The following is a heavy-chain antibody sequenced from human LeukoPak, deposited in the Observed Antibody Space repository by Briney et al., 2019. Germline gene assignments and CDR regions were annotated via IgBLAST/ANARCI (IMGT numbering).Heavy chain of an antibody. D-gene: IGHD6-19*01. Sequence: PGGSVRLSCAACGFTFRSYGMYWVRQAPGKGLEWVAFIRYDGSNKYYGESVKGRLTISRDTSKSTLYLQMNSLRVEDTAVYYCAKESSSGWHDAFDIWGQGTMVTVSS. CDR3: AKESSSGWHDAFDI. CDR2: IRYDGSNK. J-gene: IGHJ3*02. CDR1: GFTFRSYG. V-gene: IGHV3-30*02.